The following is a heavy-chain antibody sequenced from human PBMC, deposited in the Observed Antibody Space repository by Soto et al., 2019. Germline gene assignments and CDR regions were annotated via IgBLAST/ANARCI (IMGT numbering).Heavy chain of an antibody. CDR2: IFYSGST. V-gene: IGHV4-39*07. CDR3: ASRKSGLPFDY. J-gene: IGHJ4*02. CDR1: GDSISSSNYF. Sequence: SETLSLTCTVSGDSISSSNYFWGWIRQPPGKGLEWIGTIFYSGSTYYNPSLKSRVTMSVDTSKNQFSLQLSSVTAADTAVYYCASRKSGLPFDYWGQGILVTVSS. D-gene: IGHD3-16*01.